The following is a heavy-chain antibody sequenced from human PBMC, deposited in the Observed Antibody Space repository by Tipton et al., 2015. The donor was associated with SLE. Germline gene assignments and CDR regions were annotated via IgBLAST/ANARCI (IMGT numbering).Heavy chain of an antibody. D-gene: IGHD6-13*01. CDR2: IYHSGST. CDR1: GYSISSGFY. V-gene: IGHV4-38-2*02. J-gene: IGHJ3*02. Sequence: TLSLTCTVSGYSISSGFYWGWIRRPPGKGLEWIGNIYHSGSTFYNPSLKSRVTISVDTSKNQLSLKLSSVTAADTAVYYCARGDSSSWYADAFDIWGQGTMVTVSS. CDR3: ARGDSSSWYADAFDI.